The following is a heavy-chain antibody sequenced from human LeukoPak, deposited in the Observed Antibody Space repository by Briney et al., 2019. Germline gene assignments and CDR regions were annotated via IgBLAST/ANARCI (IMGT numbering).Heavy chain of an antibody. D-gene: IGHD5-24*01. V-gene: IGHV3-23*01. CDR2: ISGSGGST. CDR3: AKDLGDGYNYAGSQGY. J-gene: IGHJ4*02. CDR1: GFTFSSYA. Sequence: GGSLRLSCAASGFTFSSYAMSWVRQAPGKGLEWVSAISGSGGSTFYADSVKGRFTISRDNSKNTLYLQMNSLRAEDTAVYYCAKDLGDGYNYAGSQGYWGQGTLVTVSS.